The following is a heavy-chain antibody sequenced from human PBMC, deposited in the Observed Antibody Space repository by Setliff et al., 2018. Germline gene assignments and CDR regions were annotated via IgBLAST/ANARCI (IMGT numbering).Heavy chain of an antibody. CDR1: GYTFAKYG. D-gene: IGHD3-10*01. J-gene: IGHJ4*02. Sequence: ASVKVSCKAFGYTFAKYGTSWVRQAPGQGLEWMGWSSGYNGYTVYAQKLQGRVTMTTGTSTSTAYMELRSLRSDDTAVYYCARDVPAYYGSGTHDYWGQGTLVTVSS. CDR2: SSGYNGYT. CDR3: ARDVPAYYGSGTHDY. V-gene: IGHV1-18*01.